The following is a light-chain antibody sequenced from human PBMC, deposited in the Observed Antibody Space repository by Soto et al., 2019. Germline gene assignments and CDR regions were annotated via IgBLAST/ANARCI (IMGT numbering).Light chain of an antibody. CDR2: GAS. CDR3: QQTYTAPRT. CDR1: QSISIY. Sequence: DIQITHSPSSLSASVQDRVTITSRASQSISIYLNWYQQQPGKAPRLLIYGASTLQTGVPSRFSGSGSMTDFTLTISDLQPEDFATYYCQQTYTAPRTFGQGTKVDIK. J-gene: IGKJ1*01. V-gene: IGKV1-39*01.